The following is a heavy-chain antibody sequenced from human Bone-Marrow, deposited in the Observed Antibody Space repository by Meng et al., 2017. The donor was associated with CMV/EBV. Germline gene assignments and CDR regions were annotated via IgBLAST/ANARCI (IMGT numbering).Heavy chain of an antibody. CDR3: ARDPRFLEWLSFDY. CDR2: TYYRSKWYN. D-gene: IGHD3-3*01. Sequence: SETLSLTCAISGDSVSSNSAAWNWIRQSPSRGLEWLGRTYYRSKWYNDYAVSVKSRITINPDTSKNQFSLQLNSVTPEDTAVYYCARDPRFLEWLSFDYWGQGTLVTFSS. V-gene: IGHV6-1*01. J-gene: IGHJ4*02. CDR1: GDSVSSNSAA.